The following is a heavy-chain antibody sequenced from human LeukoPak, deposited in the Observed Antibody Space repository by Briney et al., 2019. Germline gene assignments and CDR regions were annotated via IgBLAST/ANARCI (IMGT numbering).Heavy chain of an antibody. Sequence: GASVKVSCKASGYTFTGYYIYWVRQAPGQGLEWLGWINPNSGGTNSAQKFQGRVTMTRDTSISTAYMELSSLRSEDTAVYYCARGRLWMGATKEEGFFYYWGQGTLVTVSS. CDR3: ARGRLWMGATKEEGFFYY. J-gene: IGHJ4*02. CDR2: INPNSGGT. CDR1: GYTFTGYY. D-gene: IGHD1-26*01. V-gene: IGHV1-2*02.